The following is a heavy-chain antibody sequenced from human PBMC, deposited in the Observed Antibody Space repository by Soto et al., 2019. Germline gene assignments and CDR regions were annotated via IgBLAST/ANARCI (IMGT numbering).Heavy chain of an antibody. V-gene: IGHV1-18*01. Sequence: ASVKVSCKASGYTFTNYGISWVRQAPGQGLEWMGWISAYNGNTNYAQKLQGRVTMTTDTSTSTAYMELRSLRSDDTAVYYCARGRRIVGATSYYYGMDVWGQGTTVTVSS. CDR2: ISAYNGNT. CDR1: GYTFTNYG. CDR3: ARGRRIVGATSYYYGMDV. J-gene: IGHJ6*02. D-gene: IGHD1-26*01.